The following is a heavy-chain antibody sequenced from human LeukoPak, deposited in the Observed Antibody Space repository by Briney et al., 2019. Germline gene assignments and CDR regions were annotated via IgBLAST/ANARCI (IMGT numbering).Heavy chain of an antibody. J-gene: IGHJ4*02. D-gene: IGHD3-10*01. CDR1: GFTFTNFW. CDR3: ARESVSRGFDY. V-gene: IGHV3-7*03. Sequence: GGSLRLSCAASGFTFTNFWMSWVRQAPGKGLEWVANIKQGGSEKYYVDSVKGRFTISRDNAKNSLYLQMNSLRAEDTAVYYCARESVSRGFDYGGQGTLVTVSS. CDR2: IKQGGSEK.